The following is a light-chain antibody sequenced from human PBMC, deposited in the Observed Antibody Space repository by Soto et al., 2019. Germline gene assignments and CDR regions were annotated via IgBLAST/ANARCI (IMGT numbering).Light chain of an antibody. CDR1: QTVSDNS. V-gene: IGKV3D-15*01. Sequence: IVLTQSPGTLSLSPGDRATLSCRARQTVSDNSLAWYQQKVGRAPRALIYGASTRATGIPARFSGSGSGTEFTLTISSLQSEDFALYFCQQYNNWPPYTFGQGTKVDI. J-gene: IGKJ2*01. CDR2: GAS. CDR3: QQYNNWPPYT.